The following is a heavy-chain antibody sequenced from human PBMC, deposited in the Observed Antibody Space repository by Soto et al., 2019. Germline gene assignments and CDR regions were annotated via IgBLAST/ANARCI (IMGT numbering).Heavy chain of an antibody. V-gene: IGHV1-2*02. J-gene: IGHJ1*01. D-gene: IGHD4-17*01. CDR2: INPNSGGT. Sequence: QVQLVQSGAEVKKPGASVKVSCKASGYTFTGYYMHWVRQAPGQGLEWMGWINPNSGGTNYAQKFQGRVTMTRDTSISTANMELSRLRSDDTAVYYCARDIEPTTVTTLGYFQHWGQGTLVTV. CDR3: ARDIEPTTVTTLGYFQH. CDR1: GYTFTGYY.